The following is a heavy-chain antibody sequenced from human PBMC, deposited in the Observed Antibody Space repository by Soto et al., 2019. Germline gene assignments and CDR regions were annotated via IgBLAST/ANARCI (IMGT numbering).Heavy chain of an antibody. CDR3: ARVNPPVYYDSSGYYYYYYGMDV. CDR2: IIPIFGTA. CDR1: GGTFSGYA. V-gene: IGHV1-69*13. J-gene: IGHJ6*02. D-gene: IGHD3-22*01. Sequence: ASVKVSCKASGGTFSGYAISWVRQAPGQGLEWMGGIIPIFGTANYAQKFQGRVTITADESTSTAYMELSSLRSEDTAVYYCARVNPPVYYDSSGYYYYYYGMDVWGQGTTVTVSS.